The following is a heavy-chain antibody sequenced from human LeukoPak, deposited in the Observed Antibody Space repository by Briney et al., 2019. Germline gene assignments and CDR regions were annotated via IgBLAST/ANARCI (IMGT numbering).Heavy chain of an antibody. V-gene: IGHV4-59*08. CDR2: IYYTGST. CDR3: ARHAHGGSNWFDF. J-gene: IGHJ5*01. CDR1: GGSISTYY. D-gene: IGHD4-23*01. Sequence: SETLSLTCTVSGGSISTYYWSWIRQPPGKGLEWIGYIYYTGSTTYNPSLRSRVTMSLDASKNQFSLKLSSVTAADTAVYYCARHAHGGSNWFDFWGQGTLVTVSS.